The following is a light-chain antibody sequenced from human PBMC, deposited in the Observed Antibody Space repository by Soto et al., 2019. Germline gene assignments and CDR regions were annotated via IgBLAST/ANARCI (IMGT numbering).Light chain of an antibody. Sequence: QSALTQPAAVSGSLGQSITISCTGTSSDVAIYNYISWYQQHPGEAPKLMIHDVSERPSGVPDRFSGSKSGNTASLTISGLQAEDEADYYCCSYAGSYTFARNVFGTGTKLTVL. CDR2: DVS. CDR3: CSYAGSYTFARNV. CDR1: SSDVAIYNY. V-gene: IGLV2-11*01. J-gene: IGLJ1*01.